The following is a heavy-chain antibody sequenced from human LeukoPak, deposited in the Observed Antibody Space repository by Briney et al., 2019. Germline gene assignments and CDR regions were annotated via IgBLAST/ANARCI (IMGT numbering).Heavy chain of an antibody. CDR2: ISHDGSDK. CDR1: GSTFSGYP. CDR3: ARGGTQSPTD. V-gene: IGHV3-30-3*01. Sequence: GGSLRLSCAASGSTFSGYPTHWVRQTPGKGLEWVAVISHDGSDKHYADPAKGRFTISRDNSKNTVYLQMNSLRAEDTAVYYCARGGTQSPTDWGPGTLVTVSS. J-gene: IGHJ4*02.